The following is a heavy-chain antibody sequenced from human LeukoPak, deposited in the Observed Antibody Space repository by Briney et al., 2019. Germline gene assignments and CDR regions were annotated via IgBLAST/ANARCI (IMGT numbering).Heavy chain of an antibody. V-gene: IGHV3-30*02. J-gene: IGHJ4*02. Sequence: SGGSLRRSCAGSGFTFSSYGMHWVRQAPGKGLEWVAFIRNDGIDKYHADSVKGRFTISRDNSKNTLYLQMNSLRAEDTAVYYCARVRSSGWYFDYWGQGTLVTVSS. D-gene: IGHD6-19*01. CDR2: IRNDGIDK. CDR3: ARVRSSGWYFDY. CDR1: GFTFSSYG.